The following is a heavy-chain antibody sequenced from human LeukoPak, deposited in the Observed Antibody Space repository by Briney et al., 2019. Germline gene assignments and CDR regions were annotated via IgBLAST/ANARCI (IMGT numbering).Heavy chain of an antibody. Sequence: GGSLRLSCAASAFTFRSYAMIWVRQAPGKGLEWVSTVSGSGGSTYYADSVKGRFTISRDNSNNTLYMQMNSLRAEDTAVYYCAKGAASRGYTYVANWGQGTLVSVSS. D-gene: IGHD5-18*01. V-gene: IGHV3-23*01. CDR2: VSGSGGST. CDR3: AKGAASRGYTYVAN. J-gene: IGHJ4*02. CDR1: AFTFRSYA.